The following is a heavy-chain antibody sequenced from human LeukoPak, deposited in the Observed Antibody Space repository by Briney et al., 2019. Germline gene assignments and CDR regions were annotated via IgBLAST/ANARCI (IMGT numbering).Heavy chain of an antibody. V-gene: IGHV3-7*05. Sequence: GGSLTLSCAGSGITLSSDWMSWVRQAPGKGLEWVANIRQDASEKYFVDSLRGRFTISRDNARNSVFLQMNSLRAEDTAVYYCVRDHGAFEMWGRGTMVTVSS. CDR1: GITLSSDW. CDR2: IRQDASEK. J-gene: IGHJ3*02. CDR3: VRDHGAFEM.